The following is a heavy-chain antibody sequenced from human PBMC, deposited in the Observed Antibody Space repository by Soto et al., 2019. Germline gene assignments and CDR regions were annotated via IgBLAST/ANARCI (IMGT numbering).Heavy chain of an antibody. CDR2: INQDGSVK. CDR3: ARAAFSSTSY. J-gene: IGHJ4*02. D-gene: IGHD6-13*01. CDR1: GFTFTNFW. Sequence: PGGSLRLSCSASGFTFTNFWMNWVRQAPGKGLEWVANINQDGSVKYYVDSVKGRFTISRDNAKNSVFLQMDRLRIEDTAIYYCARAAFSSTSYWGQGTVVTVSS. V-gene: IGHV3-7*01.